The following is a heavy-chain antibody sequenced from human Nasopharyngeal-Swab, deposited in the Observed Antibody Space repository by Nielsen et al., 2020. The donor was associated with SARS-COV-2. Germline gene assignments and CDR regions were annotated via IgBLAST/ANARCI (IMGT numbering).Heavy chain of an antibody. D-gene: IGHD5-24*01. Sequence: SVKVSCKASGGTFSSYAISWVRQAPGQGLEWMGGIIPIFGTANYAQKFQGRVAITADESTSTAYMELSSLRSEDTAVYYCARSRDGYKNFDYWGQGTLVTVSS. CDR2: IIPIFGTA. V-gene: IGHV1-69*13. CDR3: ARSRDGYKNFDY. CDR1: GGTFSSYA. J-gene: IGHJ4*02.